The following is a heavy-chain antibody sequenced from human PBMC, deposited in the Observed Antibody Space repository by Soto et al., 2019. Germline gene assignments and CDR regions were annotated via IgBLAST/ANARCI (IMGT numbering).Heavy chain of an antibody. CDR2: IYYSGST. CDR1: GGSISSYY. J-gene: IGHJ4*02. Sequence: QVQLQESGPGLVKPSETLSLTCTVSGGSISSYYWSWIRQPPGKGLEWIGYIYYSGSTNYNPSLKSRDTISVDTSKNQFSLKLGSVTAADTAVYYCARSDGRYWGQGTLVTVSS. V-gene: IGHV4-59*01. CDR3: ARSDGRY.